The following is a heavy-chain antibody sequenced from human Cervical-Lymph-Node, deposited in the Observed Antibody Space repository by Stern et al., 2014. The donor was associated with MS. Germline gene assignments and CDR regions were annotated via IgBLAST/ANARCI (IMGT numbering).Heavy chain of an antibody. CDR1: GGSVSSGSYY. CDR2: IYYSGST. D-gene: IGHD1-26*01. CDR3: ARDRSVYGMDV. Sequence: VQLVESGPGLVKPSETLSLTCTVSGGSVSSGSYYWNWIRQPPGQGLEWIGYIYYSGSTNYNPSLKSRVTISVDTSKNQFSLKLSSVTAADTAVYYCARDRSVYGMDVWGQGTTVTVSS. V-gene: IGHV4-61*01. J-gene: IGHJ6*02.